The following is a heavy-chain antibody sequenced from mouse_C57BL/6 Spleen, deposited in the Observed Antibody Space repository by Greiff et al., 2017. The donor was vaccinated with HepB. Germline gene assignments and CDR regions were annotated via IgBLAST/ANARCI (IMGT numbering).Heavy chain of an antibody. V-gene: IGHV1-42*01. J-gene: IGHJ2*01. CDR3: ASEEGYFDY. CDR2: INPSTGGT. CDR1: GYSFTGYY. Sequence: EVQLVESGPELVKPGASVKISCKASGYSFTGYYMNWVKQSPEKSLEWIGEINPSTGGTTYNQKFKAKATLTVDKSSSTAYMQLKSLTSEDSAVYYCASEEGYFDYWGQGTTLTVSS.